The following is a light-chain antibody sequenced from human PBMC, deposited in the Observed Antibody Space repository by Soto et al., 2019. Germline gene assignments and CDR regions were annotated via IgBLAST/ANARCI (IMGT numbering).Light chain of an antibody. Sequence: EIVLTQSPATLYLSPGERATLSCRASQSVNSYLAWYQQRPGQAPRLLIYDASNRATGIPSRFSGSGSGTDFTLTNSSLDIEDVALYYFQLRSSWTPPTFGGGTRVDMK. J-gene: IGKJ4*01. CDR3: QLRSSWTPPT. CDR2: DAS. CDR1: QSVNSY. V-gene: IGKV3-11*01.